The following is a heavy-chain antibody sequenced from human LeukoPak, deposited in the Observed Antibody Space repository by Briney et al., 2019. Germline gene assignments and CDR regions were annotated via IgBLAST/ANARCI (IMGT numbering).Heavy chain of an antibody. J-gene: IGHJ4*02. CDR3: TRGSSGRPFDY. Sequence: TGRSLRLSCTASGFTFGDYAMSWVRQAPGKGLEWVGFIRSKAYGGTTEYAASVKGRFTISRDGSKSIAYLQMNSLKTEDTAVYYCTRGSSGRPFDYWGQGTLVTVSS. CDR1: GFTFGDYA. D-gene: IGHD6-19*01. CDR2: IRSKAYGGTT. V-gene: IGHV3-49*04.